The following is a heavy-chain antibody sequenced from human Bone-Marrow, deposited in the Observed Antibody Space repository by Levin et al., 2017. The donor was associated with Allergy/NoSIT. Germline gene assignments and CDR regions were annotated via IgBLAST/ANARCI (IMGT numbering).Heavy chain of an antibody. J-gene: IGHJ5*02. CDR2: INTNTGNP. CDR1: GYTFTSYA. V-gene: IGHV7-4-1*02. D-gene: IGHD6-6*01. Sequence: ASVKVSCKASGYTFTSYAMNWVRQVPGQGLEWMGWINTNTGNPTYAQGFTGRFVFSLDTSVSTAYLQISSLKAEDTAVYYCARVGPYSSSPSLSGSNWFDPWGQGTLVTVSS. CDR3: ARVGPYSSSPSLSGSNWFDP.